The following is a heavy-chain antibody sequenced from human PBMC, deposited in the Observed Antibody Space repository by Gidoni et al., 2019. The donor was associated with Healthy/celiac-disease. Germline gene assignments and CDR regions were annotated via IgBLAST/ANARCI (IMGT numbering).Heavy chain of an antibody. Sequence: EVQLLESGGGLVQPGGSLRRPCAASGFTFSIHARSWVRQAPVKGLGGGSGISGSGSSTYDADSVKGRFTISRDNSKNTLYLQMNSLRAEDTAVYYCAKEKQWLVAGPDAFDIWGQGTMVTVSS. CDR3: AKEKQWLVAGPDAFDI. J-gene: IGHJ3*02. CDR1: GFTFSIHA. D-gene: IGHD6-19*01. V-gene: IGHV3-23*01. CDR2: ISGSGSST.